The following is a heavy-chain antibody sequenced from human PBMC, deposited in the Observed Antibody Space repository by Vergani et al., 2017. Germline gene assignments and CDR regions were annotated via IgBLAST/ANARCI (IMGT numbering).Heavy chain of an antibody. V-gene: IGHV1-18*04. CDR2: ISAYNGNT. CDR3: ARDRESTMIVVVITENYYYGMDV. CDR1: GYTFTSYG. D-gene: IGHD3-22*01. Sequence: QVQLVQSGAEVKKPGASVKVSCKASGYTFTSYGISWVRQAPGQGLEWMGWISAYNGNTNYAQKLQGRVTMTTDTATSTAYMELRSLRSDDTAVYYCARDRESTMIVVVITENYYYGMDVWGQGTTVTVSS. J-gene: IGHJ6*02.